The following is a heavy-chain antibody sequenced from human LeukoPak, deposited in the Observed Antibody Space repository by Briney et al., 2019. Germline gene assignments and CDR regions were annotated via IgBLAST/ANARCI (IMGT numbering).Heavy chain of an antibody. V-gene: IGHV4-39*01. CDR1: GASIRNSAYY. D-gene: IGHD3-3*01. CDR3: ARLFFVIDT. CDR2: VHYSGST. Sequence: PSETLSLTCTGSGASIRNSAYYWLWIRQPPGEGLECIGTVHYSGSTFYNPSLKSRVNISVDTSKNQFSLQLSSVTAADTAVYYCARLFFVIDTWGQGTLVTVSS. J-gene: IGHJ5*02.